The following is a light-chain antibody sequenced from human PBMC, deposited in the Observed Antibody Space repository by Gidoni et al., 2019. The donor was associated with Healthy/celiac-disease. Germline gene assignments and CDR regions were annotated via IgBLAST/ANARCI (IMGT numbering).Light chain of an antibody. Sequence: EIVMTQSPATLSVSPGERATLSCRASQSVSSNLAWYQQKPGQAPRLLIYGASTRATGIPARFSGSGSGTEFTLTISSLQSEDFAVYSCQQYNNWPPSTFGQXTRLEI. V-gene: IGKV3-15*01. J-gene: IGKJ5*01. CDR1: QSVSSN. CDR2: GAS. CDR3: QQYNNWPPST.